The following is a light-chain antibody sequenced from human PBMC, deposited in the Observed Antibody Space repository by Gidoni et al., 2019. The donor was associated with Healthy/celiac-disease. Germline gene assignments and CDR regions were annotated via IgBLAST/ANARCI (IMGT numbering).Light chain of an antibody. CDR1: QSVSSY. V-gene: IGKV3-11*01. CDR2: DAS. Sequence: EIVLTQSPATLSLSPGERATLSCRASQSVSSYLAWYQQKPGQAPRLLIHDASNRATGIPARFSGSGSGTDFTLTISSLEPEDFAVYYCQQRSNWPRRFTFGPGTKVDIK. J-gene: IGKJ3*01. CDR3: QQRSNWPRRFT.